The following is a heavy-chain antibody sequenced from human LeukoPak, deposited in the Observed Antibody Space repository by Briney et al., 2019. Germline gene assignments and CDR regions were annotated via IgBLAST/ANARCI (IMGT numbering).Heavy chain of an antibody. D-gene: IGHD5-12*01. CDR3: ARHEGGDGFYSYYYGMDV. Sequence: PSETLSLTCTVSGGSISPYYWSWIRQPAGKGLEWIGRIYTSGSTNYNPSLKSRVTISVDTSKNQFSLKLSSVTAADTAVYYCARHEGGDGFYSYYYGMDVWGQGTTVTVSS. CDR1: GGSISPYY. CDR2: IYTSGST. V-gene: IGHV4-4*07. J-gene: IGHJ6*02.